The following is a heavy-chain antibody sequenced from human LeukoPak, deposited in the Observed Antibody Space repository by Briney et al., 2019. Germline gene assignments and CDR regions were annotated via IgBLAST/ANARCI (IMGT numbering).Heavy chain of an antibody. CDR2: IYYRGST. Sequence: SETLSLTCTVSGDSVSGFYWSWIRQPPGKGLEWIGCIYYRGSTNYNPSLKSRVTMSVDTSKNQFSLKLSSVTAADTAVYYCARRRRDNYYDSSGYYYENYFDYWGQGTLVTVSS. CDR3: ARRRRDNYYDSSGYYYENYFDY. CDR1: GDSVSGFY. J-gene: IGHJ4*02. V-gene: IGHV4-59*08. D-gene: IGHD3-22*01.